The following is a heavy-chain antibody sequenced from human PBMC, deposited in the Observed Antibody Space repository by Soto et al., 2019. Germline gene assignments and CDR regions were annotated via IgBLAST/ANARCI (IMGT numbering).Heavy chain of an antibody. V-gene: IGHV4-59*01. CDR2: IYYSGST. D-gene: IGHD5-12*01. J-gene: IGHJ6*02. CDR1: GGSISSYY. CDR3: ARDKVVATIAPVYYYYGMDV. Sequence: SETLSLTCTVSGGSISSYYWSWIRQPPGKGLEWIGYIYYSGSTNYNPSLKSRVTISVDTSKNQFSLKLSSVTAADTAVYYCARDKVVATIAPVYYYYGMDVWGQGTTVTVSS.